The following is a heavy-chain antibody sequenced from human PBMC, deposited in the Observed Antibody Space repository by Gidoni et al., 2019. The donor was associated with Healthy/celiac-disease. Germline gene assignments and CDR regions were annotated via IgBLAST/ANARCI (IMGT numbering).Heavy chain of an antibody. CDR1: GFTFSSYA. CDR2: ISGSGGST. J-gene: IGHJ4*02. CDR3: AKADYGAPYTFDY. D-gene: IGHD4-17*01. Sequence: EVQLLESGGGLVQPVGSLRLSCAASGFTFSSYAMSWVRQAPGKGLEWVSAISGSGGSTYYADAVKGRFTISRDNSKNTLYLQMNSLRAEDTAVYYCAKADYGAPYTFDYWGQGTLVTVSS. V-gene: IGHV3-23*01.